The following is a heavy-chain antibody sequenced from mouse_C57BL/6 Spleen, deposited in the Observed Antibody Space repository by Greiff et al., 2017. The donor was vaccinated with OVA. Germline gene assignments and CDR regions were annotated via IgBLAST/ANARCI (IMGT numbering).Heavy chain of an antibody. CDR3: AKAAGGAMDY. J-gene: IGHJ4*01. CDR2: LYPGDGDT. Sequence: VQLQQSGPELVKPGASVKISCKASGYAFSSSWLNWVKQRPGKGLEWIGRLYPGDGDTNYNGKFKGKATLTADKSSSTAYMQLSSLTSEDSAVYFCAKAAGGAMDYWGQGTSVTVSS. CDR1: GYAFSSSW. V-gene: IGHV1-82*01.